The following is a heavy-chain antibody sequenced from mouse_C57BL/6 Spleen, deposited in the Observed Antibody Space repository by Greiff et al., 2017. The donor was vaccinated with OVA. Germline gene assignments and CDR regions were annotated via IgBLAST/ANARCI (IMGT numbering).Heavy chain of an antibody. CDR3: TLTGFAY. Sequence: EVKLMESGGGLVQPGGSMKLSCVASGFTFSNYWMHWVRQSPEKGLEWVAQIRLKSDNYATHYAVSVKEMFTISRDDSKSSVYLQMNNLRAEDTGIYYCTLTGFAYWGQGTLVTVSA. D-gene: IGHD4-1*01. V-gene: IGHV6-3*01. CDR2: IRLKSDNYAT. CDR1: GFTFSNYW. J-gene: IGHJ3*01.